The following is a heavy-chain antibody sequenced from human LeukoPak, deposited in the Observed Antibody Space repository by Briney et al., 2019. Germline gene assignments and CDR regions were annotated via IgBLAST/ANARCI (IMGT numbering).Heavy chain of an antibody. CDR2: IKLDGSEK. D-gene: IGHD1-26*01. J-gene: IGHJ4*02. V-gene: IGHV3-7*01. CDR3: ARETRGSYVPGLDS. CDR1: GFTFSSYW. Sequence: GGSLRLSCAASGFTFSSYWMSWVRQAPGKELEWVANIKLDGSEKYYVNSVKGRFTISRDNAKNSLNLQMNSLRAEDTAVYYCARETRGSYVPGLDSWGQGTLVTVSS.